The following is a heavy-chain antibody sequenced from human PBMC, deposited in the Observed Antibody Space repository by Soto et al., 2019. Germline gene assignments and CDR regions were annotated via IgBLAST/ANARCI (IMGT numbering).Heavy chain of an antibody. CDR2: INPNSGGT. CDR1: GYTFTGYY. Sequence: GASVKVSCKASGYTFTGYYMHWVRQAPGQGLEWMGWINPNSGGTNYAQKFQGRVTMTRDTSISTAYMELSRLRSDDTAVYYCARVRAVAGKRPAAFDIWGQGTMVTVSS. V-gene: IGHV1-2*02. J-gene: IGHJ3*02. D-gene: IGHD6-19*01. CDR3: ARVRAVAGKRPAAFDI.